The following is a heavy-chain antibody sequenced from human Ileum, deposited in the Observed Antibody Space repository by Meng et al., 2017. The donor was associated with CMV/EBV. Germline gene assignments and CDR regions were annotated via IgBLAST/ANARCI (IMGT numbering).Heavy chain of an antibody. CDR2: IYYSGST. D-gene: IGHD1-14*01. CDR1: GGSTYSSTYY. V-gene: IGHV4-39*07. Sequence: SEPLSLPCTVPGGSTYSSTYYWGWIRQPPGKGLEWIGNIYYSGSTNYNPSLKSRITVSVDTSKSQFSLKLTSMTAADTAVYYCAREKTYGSSAFDIWGQGTMVTVSS. J-gene: IGHJ3*02. CDR3: AREKTYGSSAFDI.